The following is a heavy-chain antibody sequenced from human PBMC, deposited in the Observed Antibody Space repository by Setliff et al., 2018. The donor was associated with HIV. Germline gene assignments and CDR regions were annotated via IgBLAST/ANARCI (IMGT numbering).Heavy chain of an antibody. V-gene: IGHV1-69*06. CDR2: IIPVYGTT. Sequence: SVKVSCKASGGAFTNYAFSWVRQAPGQGLEWMGRIIPVYGTTDYAPQFQGRVTMTADKSRSTVYVDLNNLRSDDTATYYCAPDFGDNWFDPWGQGTLVTAPQ. J-gene: IGHJ5*02. D-gene: IGHD4-17*01. CDR1: GGAFTNYA. CDR3: APDFGDNWFDP.